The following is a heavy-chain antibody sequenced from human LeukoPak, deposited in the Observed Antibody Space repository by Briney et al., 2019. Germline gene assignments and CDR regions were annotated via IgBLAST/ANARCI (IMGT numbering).Heavy chain of an antibody. CDR3: ARAERYSYGYIDY. V-gene: IGHV4-34*01. J-gene: IGHJ4*02. D-gene: IGHD5-18*01. Sequence: GSLRLSCAASGFTFSTYSMNWVRQAPGKGLEWVGEINHSGSTNYNPSLKSRVTISVDTSKNQFSLKLSSVTAADTAVYYCARAERYSYGYIDYWGQGTLVTVSS. CDR1: GFTFSTYS. CDR2: INHSGST.